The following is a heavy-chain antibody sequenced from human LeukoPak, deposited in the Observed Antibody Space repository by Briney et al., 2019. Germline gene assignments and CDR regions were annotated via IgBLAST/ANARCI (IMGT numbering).Heavy chain of an antibody. Sequence: GGSLRLSCAASGFTFSSYDLSWVRQAPGKGLECVSAIRRGVGSTYYADSVKGRFTISRDNSKNTLYLQMNNLRADDTAVYYCAKKGQADDNGKPDWGQGTLVTVSS. D-gene: IGHD1-1*01. CDR2: IRRGVGST. V-gene: IGHV3-23*01. CDR1: GFTFSSYD. J-gene: IGHJ4*02. CDR3: AKKGQADDNGKPD.